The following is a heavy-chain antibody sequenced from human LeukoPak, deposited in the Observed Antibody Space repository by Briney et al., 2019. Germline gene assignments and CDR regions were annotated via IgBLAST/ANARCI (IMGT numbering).Heavy chain of an antibody. CDR1: GFTFSSYW. V-gene: IGHV3-7*01. Sequence: GGSLRLSCAASGFTFSSYWMSWVRQAPGKGLEWAANIKEDGTHKYYVGSVRGRFTISRDNAKNSLYLQINSLRAEDTAIYYCAREARGTRAAFDVWGQGTMVTVFS. J-gene: IGHJ3*01. CDR2: IKEDGTHK. CDR3: AREARGTRAAFDV. D-gene: IGHD2-8*01.